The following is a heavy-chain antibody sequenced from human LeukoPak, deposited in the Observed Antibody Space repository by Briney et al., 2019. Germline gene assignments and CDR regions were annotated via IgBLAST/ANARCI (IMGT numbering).Heavy chain of an antibody. Sequence: GGSLRLSCAASGFTVTSNYMNWVRQAPGKGLEWVSVIFSSGTTYYADSVKGRFTISRDNYNNTLYLQMDSLRAADTAVYYCARDPVGAIGYGMDVWGQGTTVTVSS. CDR2: IFSSGTT. CDR3: ARDPVGAIGYGMDV. CDR1: GFTVTSNY. V-gene: IGHV3-66*01. J-gene: IGHJ6*02. D-gene: IGHD1-26*01.